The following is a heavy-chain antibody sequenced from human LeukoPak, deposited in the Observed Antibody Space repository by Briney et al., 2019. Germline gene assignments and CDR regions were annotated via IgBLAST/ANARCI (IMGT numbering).Heavy chain of an antibody. CDR3: AAEPYYYDSSGLDY. J-gene: IGHJ4*02. V-gene: IGHV1-58*01. CDR2: IVVGSGNT. Sequence: SVKVSCKASGFTFTSSAVQWVRQARGQRLEWIGWIVVGSGNTNYAQKFQERVTTTRDMSTSTAYMELSSLRSEDTAVYYCAAEPYYYDSSGLDYWGQGTLVTVSS. D-gene: IGHD3-22*01. CDR1: GFTFTSSA.